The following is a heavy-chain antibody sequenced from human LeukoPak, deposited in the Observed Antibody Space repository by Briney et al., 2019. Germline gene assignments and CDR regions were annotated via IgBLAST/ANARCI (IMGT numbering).Heavy chain of an antibody. CDR1: GLTFSNYA. V-gene: IGHV3-30*01. Sequence: PGRSLRLSCAASGLTFSNYAFHWVRLAPGKGLEWVGVTSPDGSNKFYADSVKGRFTVSRDNSKNTLYLQMNSLRAEDTAVYYCARDNDPDYSSSPGWFDLWGQGTLVTVSS. CDR3: ARDNDPDYSSSPGWFDL. CDR2: TSPDGSNK. D-gene: IGHD3-22*01. J-gene: IGHJ5*02.